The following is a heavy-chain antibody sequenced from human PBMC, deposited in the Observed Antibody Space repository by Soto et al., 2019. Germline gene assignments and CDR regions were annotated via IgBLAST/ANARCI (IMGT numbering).Heavy chain of an antibody. CDR1: GYIFIHYY. J-gene: IGHJ4*02. D-gene: IGHD6-13*01. CDR2: INPNGGTT. Sequence: QVPLVQSGAEVKKPGASVKVSCKASGYIFIHYYIHWVRQAPGQGLEWIGRINPNGGTTNYAQQCRGRVTRARDTATSTVYLAPSGLRSDDTAGYNSARDVAAADYLGEGALVTGSS. V-gene: IGHV1-46*01. CDR3: ARDVAAADY.